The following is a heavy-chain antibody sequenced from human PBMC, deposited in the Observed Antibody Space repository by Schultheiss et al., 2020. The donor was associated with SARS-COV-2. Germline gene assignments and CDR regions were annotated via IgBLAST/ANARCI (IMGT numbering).Heavy chain of an antibody. Sequence: GESLKISCAVSRFTFINDNLNWVRQAPGKGLEWVASISGDSSSTIYADSVQGRFTVSRGSAGNSLYLQMNSLRAEDTAVYYCGLSDDSSGYSLRGWGQGTMVTVSS. CDR3: GLSDDSSGYSLRG. V-gene: IGHV3-48*01. J-gene: IGHJ3*01. D-gene: IGHD3-22*01. CDR1: RFTFINDN. CDR2: ISGDSSST.